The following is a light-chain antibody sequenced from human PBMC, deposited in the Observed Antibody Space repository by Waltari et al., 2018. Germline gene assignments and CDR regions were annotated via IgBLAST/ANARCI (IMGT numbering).Light chain of an antibody. J-gene: IGKJ4*01. CDR1: QTVSKHY. Sequence: EIVLTQSPGTLSLSPGERATLSCRASQTVSKHYLAWYQQKPGQAPRLLIDDASDRATGIPDRFSGSGSGTDFTLTISRLEPEDFAVYYCQQCAMSPLTFGGGTKVEI. V-gene: IGKV3-20*01. CDR3: QQCAMSPLT. CDR2: DAS.